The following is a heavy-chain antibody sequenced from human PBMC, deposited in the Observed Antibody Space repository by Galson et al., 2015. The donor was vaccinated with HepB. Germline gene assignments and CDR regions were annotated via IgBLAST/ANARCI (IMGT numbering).Heavy chain of an antibody. Sequence: PALVKPTQTLTLTYTFSGFSLSTSGVGVGWIRQPPGKALEWLALIYWNDDKRYSPSLKSRLTITKDTSKNQVVLTMTNMDPVDTATYYCAHTPGTLWFGEWAFNYWGQGTLVAVSS. CDR2: IYWNDDK. V-gene: IGHV2-5*01. D-gene: IGHD3-10*01. CDR1: GFSLSTSGVG. CDR3: AHTPGTLWFGEWAFNY. J-gene: IGHJ4*02.